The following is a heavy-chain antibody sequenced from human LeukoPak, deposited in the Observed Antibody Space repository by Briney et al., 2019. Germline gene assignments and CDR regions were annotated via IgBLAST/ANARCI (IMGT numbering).Heavy chain of an antibody. CDR3: TTEVLTYYDILTGYDY. CDR1: GFTFSNAW. D-gene: IGHD3-9*01. Sequence: GGSLRLSCAASGFTFSNAWMSWVRQAPGKGLEWVGRIKSKTDGGTTDYAAPVKGRFTISRDDSKNTLYLQMDSLKTEDTAVYYCTTEVLTYYDILTGYDYWGQGTPVTVSS. CDR2: IKSKTDGGTT. J-gene: IGHJ4*02. V-gene: IGHV3-15*01.